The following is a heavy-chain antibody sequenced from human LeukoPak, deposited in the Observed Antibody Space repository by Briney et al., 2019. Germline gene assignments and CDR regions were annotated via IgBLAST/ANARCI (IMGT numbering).Heavy chain of an antibody. D-gene: IGHD3-16*02. CDR1: GFTVSSNY. V-gene: IGHV3-53*01. J-gene: IGHJ4*02. CDR3: ARGDYVWGSYRYNPFDD. Sequence: GSLRLSCAASGFTVSSNYMSWVRQAPGKGLEWVSVIYSGGSTYYADSVKGRFTISRDNSKNTLYLQMNSLRAEDTAVYYCARGDYVWGSYRYNPFDDRGQGTLVTVSS. CDR2: IYSGGST.